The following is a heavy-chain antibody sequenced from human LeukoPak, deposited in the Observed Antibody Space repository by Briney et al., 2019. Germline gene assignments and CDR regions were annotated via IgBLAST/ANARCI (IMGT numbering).Heavy chain of an antibody. CDR2: IYPGASDI. J-gene: IGHJ3*02. D-gene: IGHD3-22*01. CDR3: ARRGYDSSGYRDAFDI. CDR1: GYSFSNYW. Sequence: GESLKISCQGSGYSFSNYWIGWVRQMPGKGLEWMGIIYPGASDIRYSPSFQGQVTISADKSIGTAYLQWSSLKASDTAMYYCARRGYDSSGYRDAFDIWGQGTMVTVSS. V-gene: IGHV5-51*01.